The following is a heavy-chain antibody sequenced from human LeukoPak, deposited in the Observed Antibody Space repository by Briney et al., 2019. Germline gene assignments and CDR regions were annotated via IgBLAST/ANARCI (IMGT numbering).Heavy chain of an antibody. D-gene: IGHD2-8*02. CDR1: GFTFGSSA. Sequence: GGSLRLSCAASGFTFGSSAMHWVRQGPGKGLEWVAYIAHHGDNKYYADSVKGRFTISRDNSKRTLYLQMNSLRVDDTAVYYCAKDGSWSCTDWGQGTLVTVSS. CDR2: IAHHGDNK. CDR3: AKDGSWSCTD. J-gene: IGHJ4*02. V-gene: IGHV3-30*02.